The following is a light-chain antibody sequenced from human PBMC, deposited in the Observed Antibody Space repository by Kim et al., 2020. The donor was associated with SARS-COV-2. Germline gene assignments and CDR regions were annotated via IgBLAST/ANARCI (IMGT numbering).Light chain of an antibody. J-gene: IGLJ3*02. CDR1: KLGDKY. CDR3: QAWDSSTWV. Sequence: SYELTQPPSVSVSPGQTASITCSGDKLGDKYACWYQQKPGQSPVLVIYQDSRRPSGIPERFSGSNSGNTATLTISGTQAVDEADYYCQAWDSSTWVFGGGTQLTVL. CDR2: QDS. V-gene: IGLV3-1*01.